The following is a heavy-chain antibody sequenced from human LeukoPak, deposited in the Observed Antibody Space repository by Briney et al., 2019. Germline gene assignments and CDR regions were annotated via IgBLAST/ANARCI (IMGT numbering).Heavy chain of an antibody. CDR3: ARDRGEYYYGSGSYFEIY. CDR1: VFTVSSNY. D-gene: IGHD3-10*01. V-gene: IGHV3-66*01. J-gene: IGHJ4*02. Sequence: GGSLRLSCAASVFTVSSNYMSWVRQAPGKGLEWVSVIYSGGSTYYADSVKGRFTISRDNSKNTLYLQMNSLRAEDTAVYYCARDRGEYYYGSGSYFEIYWGQGTLVTVSS. CDR2: IYSGGST.